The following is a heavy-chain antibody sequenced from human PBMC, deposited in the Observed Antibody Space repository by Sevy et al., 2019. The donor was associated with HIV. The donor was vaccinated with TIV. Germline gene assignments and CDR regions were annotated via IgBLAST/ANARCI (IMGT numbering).Heavy chain of an antibody. V-gene: IGHV3-15*01. CDR2: SKSETDGGAA. Sequence: GGSLRLSCAASGITFSSAWMSWVRLVPGKGLEWLGRSKSETDGGAADYAAAVKGRFTISRDDSKETLYLQLNSLKTEDTAAYYCTTDLGFYSSKWGQGTLVTVSS. J-gene: IGHJ4*02. CDR3: TTDLGFYSSK. CDR1: GITFSSAW. D-gene: IGHD4-4*01.